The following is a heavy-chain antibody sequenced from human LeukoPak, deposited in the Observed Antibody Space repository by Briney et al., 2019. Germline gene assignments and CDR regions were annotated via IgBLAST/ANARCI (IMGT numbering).Heavy chain of an antibody. Sequence: PGRSLRLSCAASGFTFSSYGMHWVRQAPGKGLEWVAVIWYDGSNKYYADSVKGRFTISRDNSKNTLYLQMNSQRAEDTAVYYCAREGITMVRGGAFDIWGQGTMVTVSS. J-gene: IGHJ3*02. V-gene: IGHV3-33*01. CDR1: GFTFSSYG. CDR2: IWYDGSNK. D-gene: IGHD3-10*01. CDR3: AREGITMVRGGAFDI.